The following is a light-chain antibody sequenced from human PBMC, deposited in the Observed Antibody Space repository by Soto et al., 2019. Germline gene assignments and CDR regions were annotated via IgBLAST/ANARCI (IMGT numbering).Light chain of an antibody. J-gene: IGLJ3*02. V-gene: IGLV2-8*01. CDR3: SSYAGRLV. Sequence: QSVLTQPPSASGSPGQSVTISCTGTSSDVGGYNSVSWYQQHPGKAPRLMIYEVSKRPSGVPDRFSGSKSGSTASLTVSGLQAKDEADYYCSSYAGRLVFGRGTKLTVL. CDR2: EVS. CDR1: SSDVGGYNS.